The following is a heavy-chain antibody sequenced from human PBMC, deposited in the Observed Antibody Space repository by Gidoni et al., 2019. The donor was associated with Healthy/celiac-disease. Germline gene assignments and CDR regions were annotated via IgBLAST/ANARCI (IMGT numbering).Heavy chain of an antibody. V-gene: IGHV3-30-3*01. CDR3: ASTGIAVAGAFDY. Sequence: QRQLVDSGGGVVQPGRSLRLPCAAVGFTFSSYAMHWVRQAPGKGLEWVAVISYDGSNKYYADSVKGRFTISRDNSKNTLYRQMNSLRAEDTAVYYCASTGIAVAGAFDYWGQGTLVTVSS. CDR2: ISYDGSNK. CDR1: GFTFSSYA. J-gene: IGHJ4*02. D-gene: IGHD6-19*01.